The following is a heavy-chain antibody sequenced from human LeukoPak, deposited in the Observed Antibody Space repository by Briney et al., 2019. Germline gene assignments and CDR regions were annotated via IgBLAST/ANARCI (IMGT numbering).Heavy chain of an antibody. D-gene: IGHD3-9*01. V-gene: IGHV3-48*03. CDR2: ISSSGGTT. J-gene: IGHJ6*03. Sequence: PGRSLRLSCAASGFMFDDYAMHWVRQAPGKGLEWVSYISSSGGTTYYADYVKGRFTISRDNAKNSLYLQMNSLRAEDTAVYYCARVYYDILTGYYGKTTYYYYMDVWGKGTTVTISS. CDR1: GFMFDDYA. CDR3: ARVYYDILTGYYGKTTYYYYMDV.